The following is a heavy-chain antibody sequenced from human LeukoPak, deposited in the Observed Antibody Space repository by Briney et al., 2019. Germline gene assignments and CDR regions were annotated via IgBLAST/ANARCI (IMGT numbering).Heavy chain of an antibody. CDR2: INSEGSRT. CDR1: GFTFSNYW. V-gene: IGHV3-74*01. CDR3: ARDGYSSSFYFDY. Sequence: GGSLRLSCAASGFTFSNYWMHWVRQAPGKGLVWVSRINSEGSRTTYADSVKGRFTISRDNAKNTLYLQMNSLRAEDTAVYYCARDGYSSSFYFDYWGQGTLVTVSS. J-gene: IGHJ4*02. D-gene: IGHD6-6*01.